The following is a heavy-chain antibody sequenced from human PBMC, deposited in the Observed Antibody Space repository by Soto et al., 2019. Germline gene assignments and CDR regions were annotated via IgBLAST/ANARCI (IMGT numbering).Heavy chain of an antibody. D-gene: IGHD2-15*01. Sequence: LRLSCAASGFTFSSQAMSWVRRAPGKGLEWVSGISGSGGSTNYADSVRGRFTISRDNSKNTLYLQMNSLRVEDTAVYYCAKEGGGGRNYYYSMDVWGQGTTVTVSS. V-gene: IGHV3-23*01. CDR2: ISGSGGST. J-gene: IGHJ6*02. CDR1: GFTFSSQA. CDR3: AKEGGGGRNYYYSMDV.